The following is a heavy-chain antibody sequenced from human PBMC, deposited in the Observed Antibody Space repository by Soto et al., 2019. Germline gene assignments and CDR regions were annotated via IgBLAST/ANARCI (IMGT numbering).Heavy chain of an antibody. V-gene: IGHV1-69*08. CDR2: IIPIVGIA. CDR3: ATDPDDEIFGDEGYLDY. J-gene: IGHJ4*02. CDR1: GGTFSSYT. D-gene: IGHD3-3*01. Sequence: QVQLVQSGAEVKKPGSSVKVSCKASGGTFSSYTISWVRQAPGQGLEWMGRIIPIVGIANYAQKFQGRVTITADKTPSTAYTELITRRSDDTAAYYGATDPDDEIFGDEGYLDYWSQRTLVTVSS.